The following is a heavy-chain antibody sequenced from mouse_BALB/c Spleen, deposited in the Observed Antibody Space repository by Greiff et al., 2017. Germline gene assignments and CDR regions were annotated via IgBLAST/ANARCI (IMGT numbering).Heavy chain of an antibody. D-gene: IGHD1-1*01. Sequence: EVKLLESGPGLVKPSQSLSLTCTVTGYSITSDYAWNWIRQFPGNKLEWMGYISYSGSTSYNPSLKSRISITRDTSKNQFFLQLNSVTTEDTATYYCATITTVVAKVAMDYWGQGTSVTVSS. V-gene: IGHV3-2*02. J-gene: IGHJ4*01. CDR2: ISYSGST. CDR3: ATITTVVAKVAMDY. CDR1: GYSITSDYA.